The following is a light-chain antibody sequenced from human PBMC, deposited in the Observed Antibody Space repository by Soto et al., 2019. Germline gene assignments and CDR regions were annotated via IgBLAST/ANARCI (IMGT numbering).Light chain of an antibody. CDR3: QQYEGT. CDR2: GAS. Sequence: EIVLTQSPGTLSLSPGERATLSCRASQSVTSNYLAGYQQKPGQAPRLLIYGASSRATGVPGRFSGSGSGTDFTLTISGLEPEDFGVYYWQQYEGTFGQGTRLEIK. J-gene: IGKJ5*01. CDR1: QSVTSNY. V-gene: IGKV3-20*01.